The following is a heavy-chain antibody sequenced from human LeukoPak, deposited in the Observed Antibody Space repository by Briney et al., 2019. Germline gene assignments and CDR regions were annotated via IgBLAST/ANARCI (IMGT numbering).Heavy chain of an antibody. D-gene: IGHD1-20*01. J-gene: IGHJ4*02. CDR3: ARSLIGIDDY. CDR1: GFTFRNHW. CDR2: INTDGSTT. Sequence: GGSLRLSCAASGFTFRNHWMHWVRQAPGKGLVWVSRINTDGSTTTYADSVKGRFTVSRDNAKNTLYLQMNSLRAEGTAVYYCARSLIGIDDYWGQGSLVTVSS. V-gene: IGHV3-74*03.